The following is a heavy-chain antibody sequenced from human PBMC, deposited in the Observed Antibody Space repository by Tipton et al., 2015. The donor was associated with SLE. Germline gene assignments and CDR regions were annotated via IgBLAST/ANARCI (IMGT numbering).Heavy chain of an antibody. Sequence: TLSLTCTVSGGSISTYYWSWIRQPPKQGLEWIGWIYHTGSTYSNPSLKSRVTISVDTSKNQFSLKLSSLTAADTAVYYCARDWSSSRYFDYWGQGTLVTVSS. J-gene: IGHJ4*02. V-gene: IGHV4-59*12. CDR3: ARDWSSSRYFDY. D-gene: IGHD6-6*01. CDR2: IYHTGST. CDR1: GGSISTYY.